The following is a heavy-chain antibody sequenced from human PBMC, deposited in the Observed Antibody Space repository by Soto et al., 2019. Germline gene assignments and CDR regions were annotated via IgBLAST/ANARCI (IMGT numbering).Heavy chain of an antibody. D-gene: IGHD1-26*01. V-gene: IGHV4-4*02. CDR3: ARVSGSYYYGMDV. Sequence: PSETLSLTCAVSGGSISRSNWWSMIRQPPGKGLEWIGEIYHSGSTNYNPSFKSRVTISVDKSKNQFSLKLSSVTAADTAAYYCARVSGSYYYGMDVWGQGTTVTVSS. CDR1: GGSISRSNW. CDR2: IYHSGST. J-gene: IGHJ6*02.